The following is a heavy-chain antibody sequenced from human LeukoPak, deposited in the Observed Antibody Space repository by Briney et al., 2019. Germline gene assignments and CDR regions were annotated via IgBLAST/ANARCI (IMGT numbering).Heavy chain of an antibody. CDR2: ISAYNGNT. Sequence: GASVKVSCKASGYTLTSYGISWVRRAPGQGLEWMGWISAYNGNTNYAQKLQGRVTMTTDTSTSTAYMEVRSLRSDDTAVYYCARDSPYYYGSGSYQENWFDPWGQGTLVTVSS. CDR1: GYTLTSYG. CDR3: ARDSPYYYGSGSYQENWFDP. V-gene: IGHV1-18*01. J-gene: IGHJ5*02. D-gene: IGHD3-10*01.